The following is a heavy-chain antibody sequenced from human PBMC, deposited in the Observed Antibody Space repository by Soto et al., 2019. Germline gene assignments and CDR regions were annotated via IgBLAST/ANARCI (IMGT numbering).Heavy chain of an antibody. CDR3: AKWDDYYDSSGYGPDY. D-gene: IGHD3-22*01. J-gene: IGHJ4*02. V-gene: IGHV3-23*01. Sequence: GGSLRLSCAASGFTFSSYAMSWVRQAPGKGLEWVSAISGSGGSTYYADSVKGRFTISRDNSKNTLYLQMNNLRAEDTAVYYCAKWDDYYDSSGYGPDYWGQGTLVTVSS. CDR2: ISGSGGST. CDR1: GFTFSSYA.